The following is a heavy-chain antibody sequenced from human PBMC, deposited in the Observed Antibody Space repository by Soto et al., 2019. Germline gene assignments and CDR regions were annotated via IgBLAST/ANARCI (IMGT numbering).Heavy chain of an antibody. CDR1: ECVFSGDG. D-gene: IGHD1-7*01. J-gene: IGHJ6*03. CDR3: ARDPQGNFKVYYMDV. V-gene: IGHV3-30*12. CDR2: ISYDGSNK. Sequence: PGWCVRQSCAAGECVFSGDGRNLIRQAPGKGLEWVAVISYDGSNKYYADSVKGRFTISRDNAKNSLYLQMNSLRAEDTAVYYCARDPQGNFKVYYMDVWGKGTTVTVSS.